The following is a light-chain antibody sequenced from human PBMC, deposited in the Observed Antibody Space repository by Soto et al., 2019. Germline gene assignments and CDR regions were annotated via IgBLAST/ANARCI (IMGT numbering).Light chain of an antibody. V-gene: IGKV1-9*01. Sequence: DIQLTQSPLFLSASVGDRVTITCRASQVISSFLVWYQQKAGKAPKSLIYAASTLQSGVPSRFSGSGSGTEFTLTISSLQPDDFATYYCRQHDSYPITFGQGTRLEIK. J-gene: IGKJ5*01. CDR3: RQHDSYPIT. CDR1: QVISSF. CDR2: AAS.